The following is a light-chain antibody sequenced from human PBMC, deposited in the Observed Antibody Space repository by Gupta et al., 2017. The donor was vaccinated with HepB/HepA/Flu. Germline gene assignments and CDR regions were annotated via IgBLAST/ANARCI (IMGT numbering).Light chain of an antibody. J-gene: IGLJ3*02. CDR3: CSYVATNTGV. V-gene: IGLV2-14*03. CDR1: SYDVGAYNF. Sequence: QSALAQPASVSGSPGQTITISCTGSSYDVGAYNFVSWYQQHPSKAPRLIIYDVTNRPSGVSNRFSGSKSGNTASLTISGLQAEDEADYYCCSYVATNTGVFGGGTKLTV. CDR2: DVT.